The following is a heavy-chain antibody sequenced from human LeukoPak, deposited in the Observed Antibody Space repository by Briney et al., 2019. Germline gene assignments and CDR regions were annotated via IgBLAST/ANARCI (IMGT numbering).Heavy chain of an antibody. CDR2: ILYSGST. V-gene: IGHV4-39*07. Sequence: TETLSLTCTVSDGSLSRSGFYWGWIRQSPGKGLEWIGTILYSGSTQYNPSLKSRATISKDMSKNQFSLNLTSVTAADTAVYFCARDESGDWNYGGHWFDPWGQGILVTVSS. J-gene: IGHJ5*02. CDR3: ARDESGDWNYGGHWFDP. D-gene: IGHD1-7*01. CDR1: DGSLSRSGFY.